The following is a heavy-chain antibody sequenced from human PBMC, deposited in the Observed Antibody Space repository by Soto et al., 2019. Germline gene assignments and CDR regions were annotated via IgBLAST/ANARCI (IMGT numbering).Heavy chain of an antibody. D-gene: IGHD3-10*01. Sequence: QVQLVQSGAEVKKPGASVKVSCKASGYTFTGYYMHWVRQAPGQGLEWMGWINPNSGGTNYAQKFQGGVTMTRDTSISTAYMELSRLRSDDTAVYYCARNTYYYGSGSYRPYYYYGMDVWGQGTTVTVSS. V-gene: IGHV1-2*02. CDR3: ARNTYYYGSGSYRPYYYYGMDV. CDR2: INPNSGGT. J-gene: IGHJ6*02. CDR1: GYTFTGYY.